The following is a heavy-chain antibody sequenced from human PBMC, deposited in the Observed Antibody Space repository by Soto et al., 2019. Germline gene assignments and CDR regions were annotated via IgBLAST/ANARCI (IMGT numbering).Heavy chain of an antibody. CDR1: GGTFSSYA. D-gene: IGHD3-22*01. V-gene: IGHV1-69*13. CDR2: IIPIFGTA. Sequence: SVKVSCKASGGTFSSYAISWVRQAPGQGLEWMGGIIPIFGTANYAQKFQGRVTITADESTSTAYMELSSLRSEDTAVYYCASILVYDSGGYAGWPYAFDIWGQGTMVTVS. CDR3: ASILVYDSGGYAGWPYAFDI. J-gene: IGHJ3*02.